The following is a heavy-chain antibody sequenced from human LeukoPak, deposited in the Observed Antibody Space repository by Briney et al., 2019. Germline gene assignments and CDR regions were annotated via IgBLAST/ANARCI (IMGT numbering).Heavy chain of an antibody. D-gene: IGHD3-10*01. Sequence: GGSLRLSCAASGFTFNNYAMHWVSQAPGKGLEFVSGITYNGGVTYYADSVKGRFTISRDNSKNTLYLQMNSLRAEDTAVYYCAKDQAVRGVTGWFDPWGQGTLVTVSS. J-gene: IGHJ5*02. CDR1: GFTFNNYA. CDR2: ITYNGGVT. CDR3: AKDQAVRGVTGWFDP. V-gene: IGHV3-64*02.